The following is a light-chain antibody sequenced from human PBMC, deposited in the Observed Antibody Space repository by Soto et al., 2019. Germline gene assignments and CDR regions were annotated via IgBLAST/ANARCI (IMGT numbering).Light chain of an antibody. Sequence: QSVLTQSASVSGSPGQSITISCTGTSSDVIDYKYVTWYQHHPGKAPKLMIYEVSHRPSGVSNRFSGSKSGNTASLTISGLQAEDEADYYCSSKTSSSTVIFGGGTKVTVL. CDR1: SSDVIDYKY. CDR2: EVS. J-gene: IGLJ2*01. V-gene: IGLV2-14*01. CDR3: SSKTSSSTVI.